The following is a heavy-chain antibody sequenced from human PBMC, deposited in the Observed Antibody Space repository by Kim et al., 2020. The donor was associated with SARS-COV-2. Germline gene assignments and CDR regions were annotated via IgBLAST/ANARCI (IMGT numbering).Heavy chain of an antibody. CDR3: AREVRLLWFGEHRNWFDP. D-gene: IGHD3-10*01. CDR1: GYTFTSYG. J-gene: IGHJ5*02. V-gene: IGHV1-18*01. Sequence: ASVKVSCKASGYTFTSYGISWVRQAPGQGLEWMGWISAYNGNTNYAQKLQGRVTMTTDTSTSTAYMELRSLGSDDTAVYYCAREVRLLWFGEHRNWFDPWGQGTLVTVSS. CDR2: ISAYNGNT.